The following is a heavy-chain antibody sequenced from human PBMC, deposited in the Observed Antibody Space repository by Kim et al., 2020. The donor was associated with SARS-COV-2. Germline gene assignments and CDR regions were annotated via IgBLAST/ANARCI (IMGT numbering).Heavy chain of an antibody. V-gene: IGHV3-30*03. Sequence: GGSLRLSCAASGFTFSSYGMHWVRQAPGKGLEWVAVISYDGSNKYYADSVKGRFTISRDNSKNTLYLQMNSLRAEDTSVYYCASVATILRYYYGMDVWGQGTTVTVSS. CDR2: ISYDGSNK. D-gene: IGHD5-12*01. CDR3: ASVATILRYYYGMDV. J-gene: IGHJ6*02. CDR1: GFTFSSYG.